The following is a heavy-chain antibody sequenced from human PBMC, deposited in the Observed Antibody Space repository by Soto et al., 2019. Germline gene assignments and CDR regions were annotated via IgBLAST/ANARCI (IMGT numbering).Heavy chain of an antibody. CDR2: ISGSGGST. V-gene: IGHV3-23*01. CDR1: GFTFSSYA. CDR3: AKKALRFLAWLGGDAFDI. Sequence: EVQLLESGGGLVQPGGSLRLSCAASGFTFSSYAMSWVRQAPGKGLEWVSAISGSGGSTYYADSVKGRFTISRDNSKNTLYLQMNSLRAEDTAVYYCAKKALRFLAWLGGDAFDIWGQGTMVTVSS. D-gene: IGHD3-3*01. J-gene: IGHJ3*02.